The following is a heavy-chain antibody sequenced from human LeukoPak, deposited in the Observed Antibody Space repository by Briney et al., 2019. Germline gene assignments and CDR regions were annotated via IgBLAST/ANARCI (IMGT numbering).Heavy chain of an antibody. V-gene: IGHV5-51*01. J-gene: IGHJ4*02. CDR2: MDPGDSDT. D-gene: IGHD5-12*01. CDR1: GSIFTSYL. Sequence: GASLKISCAASGSIFTSYLIGWLRQLPGEAQEWMGIMDPGDSDTRYSPSFQGQVTISADKSISSAYLEWRSLKALDTAMYYCASGGYSGYEFDYWGQGTLVTVSS. CDR3: ASGGYSGYEFDY.